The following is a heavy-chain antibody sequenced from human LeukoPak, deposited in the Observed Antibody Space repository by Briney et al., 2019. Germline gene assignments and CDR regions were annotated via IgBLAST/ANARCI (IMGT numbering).Heavy chain of an antibody. CDR3: ARDPDYYGSGSYYKGAFDI. Sequence: GGSLGLSCAASGFTFSSYAMSWVRQAPGKGLEWVAVISYDGSNKYYADSVKGRFTISRDNSKNTLYLQMNSLRAEDTAVYYCARDPDYYGSGSYYKGAFDIWGQGTMVTVSS. J-gene: IGHJ3*02. V-gene: IGHV3-30-3*01. D-gene: IGHD3-10*01. CDR1: GFTFSSYA. CDR2: ISYDGSNK.